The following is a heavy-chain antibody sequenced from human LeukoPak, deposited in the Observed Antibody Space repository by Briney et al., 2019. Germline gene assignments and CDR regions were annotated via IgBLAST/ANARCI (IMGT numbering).Heavy chain of an antibody. CDR3: ARMGYYYDSSGWEAY. Sequence: PGGSLRLSCAASGFTFSSYWMSWVRQAPGKGLEWVANIKQDGSEKYYVDSEKGRFTISRDNAKNSLYLQMNSLRAEDTAVYYCARMGYYYDSSGWEAYWGQGTLVTVSS. V-gene: IGHV3-7*01. J-gene: IGHJ4*02. D-gene: IGHD3-22*01. CDR2: IKQDGSEK. CDR1: GFTFSSYW.